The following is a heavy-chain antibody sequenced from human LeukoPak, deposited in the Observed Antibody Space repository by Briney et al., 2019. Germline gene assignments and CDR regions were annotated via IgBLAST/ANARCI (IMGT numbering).Heavy chain of an antibody. CDR2: ISAYNGNI. CDR1: GYTFTSFG. CDR3: ANSMATRTYYFDY. D-gene: IGHD5-12*01. Sequence: ASVKVSCKASGYTFTSFGISWVRQAPGQGLEWMGWISAYNGNINYAQRLQGRVTMTTDTSTSTAYMEVRSLRSEDTAVYYCANSMATRTYYFDYWGQGTLVTVSS. V-gene: IGHV1-18*01. J-gene: IGHJ4*02.